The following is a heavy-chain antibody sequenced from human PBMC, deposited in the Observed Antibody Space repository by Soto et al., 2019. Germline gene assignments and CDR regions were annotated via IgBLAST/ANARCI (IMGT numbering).Heavy chain of an antibody. V-gene: IGHV3-21*01. D-gene: IGHD4-17*01. CDR3: ARGSDYGDPIR. J-gene: IGHJ4*02. CDR1: GVTFSSYS. Sequence: GGSLRLSCAASGVTFSSYSMNWVRQAPGKGLEWVSSISSSSSYIYYADSVKGRFTISRDNAKNSLYLQMNSLRAEDTAVYYCARGSDYGDPIRWGQGTLVTVSS. CDR2: ISSSSSYI.